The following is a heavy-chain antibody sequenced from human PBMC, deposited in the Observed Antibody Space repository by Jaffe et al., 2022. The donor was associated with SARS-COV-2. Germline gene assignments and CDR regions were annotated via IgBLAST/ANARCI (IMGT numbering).Heavy chain of an antibody. Sequence: QVHLQESGPGLVKPSETLSLTCTVSGDSVSSGGRYWTWIRQPPGKGLEWVGYISYSGSTSHNPSLKSRVTMSLHTSKNQFSLKLSSVTAADTAVYYCARVAIAARAFNIWGQGTMVTVS. CDR1: GDSVSSGGRY. J-gene: IGHJ3*02. V-gene: IGHV4-61*08. D-gene: IGHD2-21*01. CDR3: ARVAIAARAFNI. CDR2: ISYSGST.